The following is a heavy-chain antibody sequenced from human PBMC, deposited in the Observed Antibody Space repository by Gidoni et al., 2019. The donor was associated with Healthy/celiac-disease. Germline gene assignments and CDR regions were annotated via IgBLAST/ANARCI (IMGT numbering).Heavy chain of an antibody. CDR2: INPSGGST. Sequence: QVQLVQSGAEVKKPGASVQVSCKASGYPFTSYYMHLVRQAPGQGLEWMGIINPSGGSTSYAQKFQGRVTMTRDTSTSTVYMELSSLRSEDTAVYYCARNWLQRANWNHGHYYYYGMDVWGQGTTVTVSS. V-gene: IGHV1-46*01. CDR3: ARNWLQRANWNHGHYYYYGMDV. D-gene: IGHD1-1*01. CDR1: GYPFTSYY. J-gene: IGHJ6*02.